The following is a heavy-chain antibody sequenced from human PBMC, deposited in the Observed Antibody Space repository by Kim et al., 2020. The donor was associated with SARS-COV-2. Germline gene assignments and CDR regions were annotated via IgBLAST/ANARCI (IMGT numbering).Heavy chain of an antibody. CDR2: SVK. CDR3: ARGLTSPLDY. J-gene: IGHJ4*02. Sequence: SVKKYADPVKGRFTSARDDSKDTLYLRMNSLRADDTAVYYCARGLTSPLDYWGQGTLVTVSS. D-gene: IGHD2-2*01. V-gene: IGHV3-30*01.